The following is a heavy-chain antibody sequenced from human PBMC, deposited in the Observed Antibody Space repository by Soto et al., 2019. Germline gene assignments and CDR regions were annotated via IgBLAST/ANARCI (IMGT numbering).Heavy chain of an antibody. D-gene: IGHD3-10*01. CDR2: INPTGDTT. CDR3: ARPLIGTHTLAFDY. CDR1: GFTLTTYH. Sequence: GASVKVSCKASGFTLTTYHMHWVRQAPGQGLEWIGIINPTGDTTTYAQRYQGRVTITRDTSTNTLLMELSSLRYEDTALYYCARPLIGTHTLAFDYWGQGTLVTVS. V-gene: IGHV1-46*01. J-gene: IGHJ4*02.